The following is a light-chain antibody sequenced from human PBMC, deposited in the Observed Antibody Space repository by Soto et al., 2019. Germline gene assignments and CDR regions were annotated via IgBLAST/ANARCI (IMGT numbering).Light chain of an antibody. CDR1: QSVSSN. J-gene: IGKJ1*01. V-gene: IGKV3-15*01. CDR3: QHYNSWPRS. CDR2: GAS. Sequence: EMVMTQSPATLSVSPGERATRSCRASQSVSSNLAWYQQKPGQAPRLLIYGASTRATGVPARFSGSGSGTDFTLTIICLQSEDFAVYHCQHYNSWPRSFGQGTKVESK.